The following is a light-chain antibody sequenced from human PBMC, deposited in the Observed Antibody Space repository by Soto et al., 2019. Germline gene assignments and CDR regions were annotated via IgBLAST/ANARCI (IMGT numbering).Light chain of an antibody. Sequence: EIVLTQSPGTLSLSPGERATLSCRASQTIDNTLAWYQRKPGQAPRLLIYGASTRATDIPARFSGSGSGTEFTLTISSPQSEDFALYYCQQYNNWPLTFGGGTKVDIK. CDR3: QQYNNWPLT. CDR1: QTIDNT. V-gene: IGKV3-15*01. CDR2: GAS. J-gene: IGKJ4*01.